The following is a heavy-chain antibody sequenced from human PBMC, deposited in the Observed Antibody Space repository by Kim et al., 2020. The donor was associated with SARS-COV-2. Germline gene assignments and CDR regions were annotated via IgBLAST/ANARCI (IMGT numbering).Heavy chain of an antibody. J-gene: IGHJ4*02. V-gene: IGHV3-21*01. D-gene: IGHD2-21*02. CDR1: GFTFSSYS. CDR3: ARADCGGDCYSGGY. Sequence: GGSLRLSCAASGFTFSSYSMNWVRQAPGKGLEWVSSISSSSSYIYYADSVKGRFTISRDNAKNSLYLQMNSLRAEDTAVYYCARADCGGDCYSGGYWGQGTLVTVSS. CDR2: ISSSSSYI.